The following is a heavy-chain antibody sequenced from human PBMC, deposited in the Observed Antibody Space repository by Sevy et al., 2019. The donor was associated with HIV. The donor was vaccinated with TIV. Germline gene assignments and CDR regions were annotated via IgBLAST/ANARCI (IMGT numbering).Heavy chain of an antibody. V-gene: IGHV3-7*03. D-gene: IGHD2-15*01. J-gene: IGHJ5*02. CDR3: ARDPGGRDWFDP. CDR1: GFTLSYYR. Sequence: GGSLRLSCAASGFTLSYYRMSWVRQAPGKGLEWVANIKGDGSKIYYVDSVKGRFTISRDNAKNSLFLEMNSLRAEDTAVYYCARDPGGRDWFDPWGQGTLVTVSS. CDR2: IKGDGSKI.